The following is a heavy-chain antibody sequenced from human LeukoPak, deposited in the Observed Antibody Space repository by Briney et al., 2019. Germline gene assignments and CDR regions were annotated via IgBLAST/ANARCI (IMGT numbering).Heavy chain of an antibody. CDR3: AKDSSASGYYLDY. Sequence: PGGSLRLSCAASGFTFSSYAMSWARQAPGKGLEWVAFISHDGTNKLYADSVKGRFTISRDNSQNTVYVQMNSLRAEDTAVYYCAKDSSASGYYLDYWGQGTLVTVSS. CDR2: ISHDGTNK. J-gene: IGHJ4*02. D-gene: IGHD3-22*01. CDR1: GFTFSSYA. V-gene: IGHV3-30*18.